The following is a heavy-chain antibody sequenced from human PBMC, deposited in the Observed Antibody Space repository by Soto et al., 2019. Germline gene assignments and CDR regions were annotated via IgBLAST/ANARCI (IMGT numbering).Heavy chain of an antibody. J-gene: IGHJ6*02. V-gene: IGHV1-69*02. CDR2: FIPMLGLT. CDR3: ARRRYTRYGDPNYDSGLDV. Sequence: QVQLVQSGAEVNKPGSAVKVSCKASGGTFSSSSVNWARQAPGQGLEWMGRFIPMLGLTNYAQKFKGRVTITADKSTSTAYMELTSLRSEDTAVYYCARRRYTRYGDPNYDSGLDVWGQGTTVIVSS. CDR1: GGTFSSSS. D-gene: IGHD4-17*01.